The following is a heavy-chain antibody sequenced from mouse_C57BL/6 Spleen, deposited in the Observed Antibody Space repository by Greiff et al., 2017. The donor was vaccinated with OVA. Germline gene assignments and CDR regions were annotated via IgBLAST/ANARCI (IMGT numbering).Heavy chain of an antibody. Sequence: EVKLMESGPGMVKPSQSLSLTRTVTGYSITSGYDWHWIRHFPGNKLEWMGYISYSGSTNYNPSLKSRTSITHDTSKNHFFLKLNSVTTEDTATYHCARAGFYDYDSWFAYWGQGTLVTVSA. J-gene: IGHJ3*01. CDR2: ISYSGST. D-gene: IGHD2-4*01. CDR3: ARAGFYDYDSWFAY. CDR1: GYSITSGYD. V-gene: IGHV3-1*01.